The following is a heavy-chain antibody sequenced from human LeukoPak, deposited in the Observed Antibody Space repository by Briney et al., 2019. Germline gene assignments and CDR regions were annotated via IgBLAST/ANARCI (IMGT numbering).Heavy chain of an antibody. V-gene: IGHV3-30*02. Sequence: GGSLRLSCAASGFTFSSYGMHWVRQAPGKGLEWVAVIWYDGSNKYYADSVKGRFTISRDNSKNTLYLQMNSLRAEDTAVYYCAKDGVVSGDIVVVPAAPDGAFDIWGQGTMVTVSS. D-gene: IGHD2-2*01. CDR1: GFTFSSYG. J-gene: IGHJ3*02. CDR3: AKDGVVSGDIVVVPAAPDGAFDI. CDR2: IWYDGSNK.